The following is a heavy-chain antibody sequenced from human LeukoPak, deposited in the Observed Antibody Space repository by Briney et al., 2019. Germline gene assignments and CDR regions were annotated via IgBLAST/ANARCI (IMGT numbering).Heavy chain of an antibody. J-gene: IGHJ4*02. CDR3: AKGGITMIVVVTS. D-gene: IGHD3-22*01. Sequence: PGRSLRLSCAASGFTFDDYAMHWVRQAPGKGLEWVSGISWNSGSIGYADSVKGRFTISRDNAKNSLYLQMNSLRAEDTALYYCAKGGITMIVVVTSWGQGTLVTVSS. CDR1: GFTFDDYA. V-gene: IGHV3-9*01. CDR2: ISWNSGSI.